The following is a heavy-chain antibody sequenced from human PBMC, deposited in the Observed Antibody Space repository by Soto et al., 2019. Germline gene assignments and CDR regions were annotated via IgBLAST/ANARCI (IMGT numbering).Heavy chain of an antibody. J-gene: IGHJ5*02. Sequence: QVQLVQSGAEVKKPGSSVKVSCKASGGTSRSLSITWVRQAPGQGLEWMGGITPLFGIPNYPQKFQGRLTITADKSTGTAYLELSSLRSEDTDVYYCARDTHSSGGWFDTCGRGTLVNVSS. CDR3: ARDTHSSGGWFDT. D-gene: IGHD2-15*01. CDR2: ITPLFGIP. CDR1: GGTSRSLS. V-gene: IGHV1-69*17.